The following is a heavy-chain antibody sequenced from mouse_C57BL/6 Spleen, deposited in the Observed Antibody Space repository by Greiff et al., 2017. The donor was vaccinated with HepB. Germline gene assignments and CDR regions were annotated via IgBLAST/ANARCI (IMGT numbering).Heavy chain of an antibody. Sequence: QVQLQQPGAELVKPGASVKLSCKASGYTFTSYWMHWVKQRPGQGLEWIGMIHPNSGSTNYNEKFKSKATLTVDKSSSTAYMQLSSLTSEDSAVYCCARLRSDWYFDVWGTGTTVTVSS. V-gene: IGHV1-64*01. CDR3: ARLRSDWYFDV. CDR1: GYTFTSYW. J-gene: IGHJ1*03. CDR2: IHPNSGST.